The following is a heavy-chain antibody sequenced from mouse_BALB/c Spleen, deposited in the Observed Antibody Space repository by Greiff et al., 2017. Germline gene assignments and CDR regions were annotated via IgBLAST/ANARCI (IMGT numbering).Heavy chain of an antibody. D-gene: IGHD2-10*02. V-gene: IGHV1-9*01. CDR2: ILPGGGST. CDR3: ARVAYGNYLDY. J-gene: IGHJ4*01. CDR1: GYTFSSYW. Sequence: VKVVESGAELMKPGASVKISCKATGYTFSSYWIEWVKQRPGHGLEWIGEILPGGGSTNYNEKFKGKATFTADTSSNTAYMQLSSLTSEDSAVYYCARVAYGNYLDYWGQGTSVTVSS.